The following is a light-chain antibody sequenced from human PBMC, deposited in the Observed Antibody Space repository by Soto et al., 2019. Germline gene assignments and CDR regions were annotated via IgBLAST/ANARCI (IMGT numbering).Light chain of an antibody. J-gene: IGLJ1*01. CDR2: DVS. CDR3: SSYTTSNTRQIV. V-gene: IGLV2-14*03. CDR1: SSDVGGYNY. Sequence: QSVLIQPASVSGSPGQSINISCTGTSSDVGGYNYVSWYQHHPGKAPKLIIYDVSNRPSGVSNPFSGSKSGNTASLTISGLQPEDEADYYCSSYTTSNTRQIVFGTGTKVTVL.